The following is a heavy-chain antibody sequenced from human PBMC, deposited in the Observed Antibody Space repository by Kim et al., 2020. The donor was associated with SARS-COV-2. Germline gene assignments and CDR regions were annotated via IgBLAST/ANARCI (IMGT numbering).Heavy chain of an antibody. CDR2: ISPNNGGT. V-gene: IGHV1-2*02. Sequence: VSVKVSCKASGYTFTGYYMQWVRQAPGQGLEWMGWISPNNGGTNYARKFQGRVTITRDTSINTAYMALSRLRSDDTAVYYCARATGYSNLDYWGQGTLVTVSS. D-gene: IGHD6-13*01. CDR1: GYTFTGYY. CDR3: ARATGYSNLDY. J-gene: IGHJ4*02.